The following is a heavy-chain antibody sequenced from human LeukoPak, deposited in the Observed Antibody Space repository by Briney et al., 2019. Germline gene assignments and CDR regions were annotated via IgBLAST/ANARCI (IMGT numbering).Heavy chain of an antibody. J-gene: IGHJ5*02. Sequence: SETLSLTCAAYGGSFSGYYWSWIRQPPGKGLEWIGEINHSGSTNYNPSLKSRVTISVDTSKNQFSLKLSSVTAADTAVYYRARGSNDYLTYNWFDPWGQGTLVTVSS. CDR2: INHSGST. V-gene: IGHV4-34*01. CDR1: GGSFSGYY. CDR3: ARGSNDYLTYNWFDP. D-gene: IGHD2/OR15-2a*01.